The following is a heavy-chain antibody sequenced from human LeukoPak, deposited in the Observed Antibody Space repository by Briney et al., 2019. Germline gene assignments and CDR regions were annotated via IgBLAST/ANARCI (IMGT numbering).Heavy chain of an antibody. Sequence: GAPVKVSCKASGGTFSSYAISWVRQAPGQGLEWMGRIIPIFGTANYAQKFQGRVTITADKSTSTAYMELSSLRSEDTAVYYCATTREEMATISSDYWGQGTLVTVSS. V-gene: IGHV1-69*06. CDR2: IIPIFGTA. J-gene: IGHJ4*02. CDR3: ATTREEMATISSDY. D-gene: IGHD5-24*01. CDR1: GGTFSSYA.